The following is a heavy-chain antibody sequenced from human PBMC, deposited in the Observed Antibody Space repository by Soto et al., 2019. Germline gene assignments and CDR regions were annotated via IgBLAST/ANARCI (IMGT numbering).Heavy chain of an antibody. V-gene: IGHV1-69*06. J-gene: IGHJ5*02. CDR1: GGTFSSHA. CDR2: IIPITETP. D-gene: IGHD3-10*01. Sequence: QVQLVQSGAEVKKPGSSVKVSCKVSGGTFSSHAINWLRQAPGQGCEWMGVIIPITETPNNAEKFQGRVTITADKSTTTVYMELSSLTFDDTAVYFCARGNKGPGHYGPGSQGWYGPWGQGTLVTVSS. CDR3: ARGNKGPGHYGPGSQGWYGP.